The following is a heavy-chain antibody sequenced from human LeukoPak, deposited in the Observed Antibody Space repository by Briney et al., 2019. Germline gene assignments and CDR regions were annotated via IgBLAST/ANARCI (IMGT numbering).Heavy chain of an antibody. V-gene: IGHV3-21*01. CDR3: AASTKHTAMVDY. CDR2: IGSSSSYI. CDR1: GFTFSNYS. J-gene: IGHJ4*02. Sequence: GGSLRLSCAASGFTFSNYSMNWVRQAPGKGLEWVSSIGSSSSYIYYADSVKGRFTISRDNAKNSLHLQMNSLRAEDTAVYYCAASTKHTAMVDYWGQGTLVTVSS. D-gene: IGHD5-18*01.